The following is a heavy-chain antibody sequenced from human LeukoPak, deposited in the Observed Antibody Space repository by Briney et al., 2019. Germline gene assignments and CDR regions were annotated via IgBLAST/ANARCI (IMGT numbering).Heavy chain of an antibody. CDR3: SGLAAATVDY. J-gene: IGHJ4*02. CDR1: GFTLYSYE. Sequence: GSLSLFCTPSGFTLYSYETNWVRQATGKALEWVSYISSSGRTIYYADPVKGRFTISRDNAKSSLYLQMDSLRAEDTAFYYCSGLAAATVDYWGQGPLVSVSS. CDR2: ISSSGRTI. V-gene: IGHV3-48*03. D-gene: IGHD2-15*01.